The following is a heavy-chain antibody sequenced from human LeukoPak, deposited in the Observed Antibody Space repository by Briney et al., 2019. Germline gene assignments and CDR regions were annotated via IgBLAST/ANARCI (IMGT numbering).Heavy chain of an antibody. CDR1: GFTFSNYW. D-gene: IGHD2-2*01. V-gene: IGHV3-7*01. J-gene: IGHJ4*02. CDR2: IKQDESEK. Sequence: PVGSLGLSCSASGFTFSNYWMSWVRQAPGKGLEWVANIKQDESEKYYVESVKGRFTISRDNAKSSLYLQMNSLRAEDTAVYYCARALDSSSSRYQAFEEWGQGTLVTVSS. CDR3: ARALDSSSSRYQAFEE.